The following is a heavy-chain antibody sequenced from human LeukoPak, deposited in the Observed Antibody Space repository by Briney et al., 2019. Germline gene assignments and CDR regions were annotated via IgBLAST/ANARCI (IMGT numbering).Heavy chain of an antibody. V-gene: IGHV1-18*01. CDR1: VYTFPSYG. CDR2: VSGYNGDT. Sequence: ASVKVSCKASVYTFPSYGINWVRQAPGQGLEWMGWVSGYNGDTNYVQKIQARVNMTTDTSTSTADMELRSLRSDDTAVYYCARGGPHGSGSSDYWGQGTLVTVSS. D-gene: IGHD3-10*01. J-gene: IGHJ4*02. CDR3: ARGGPHGSGSSDY.